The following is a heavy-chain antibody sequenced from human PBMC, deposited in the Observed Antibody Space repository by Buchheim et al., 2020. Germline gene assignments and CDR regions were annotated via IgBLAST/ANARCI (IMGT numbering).Heavy chain of an antibody. CDR1: GFTFSSYG. V-gene: IGHV3-30*02. CDR2: IRYDGSNK. CDR3: AKDDGYNLDY. D-gene: IGHD5-24*01. Sequence: QVQLVESGGGVVQPGRSLRLSCAASGFTFSSYGMHWVRQAPGKGLEWVAFIRYDGSNKYYAGSVKGRFTISRDNSKNTLYLQMNSLRAEDTAVYYCAKDDGYNLDYWGQGTL. J-gene: IGHJ4*02.